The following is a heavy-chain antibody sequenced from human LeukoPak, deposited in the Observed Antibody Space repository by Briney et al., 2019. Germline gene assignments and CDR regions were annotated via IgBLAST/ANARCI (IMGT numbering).Heavy chain of an antibody. V-gene: IGHV1-2*02. Sequence: GASVKVSCKASGRIFTDYCLHWVRQAPGQGLEWMGWINPNSGGTNYAQKFQGRVTMTRDTSISTAYMELSRLRSDDTAVYYCARVALDYYDSSPTDAFDIWGQGTMVTVSS. CDR3: ARVALDYYDSSPTDAFDI. J-gene: IGHJ3*02. D-gene: IGHD3-22*01. CDR1: GRIFTDYC. CDR2: INPNSGGT.